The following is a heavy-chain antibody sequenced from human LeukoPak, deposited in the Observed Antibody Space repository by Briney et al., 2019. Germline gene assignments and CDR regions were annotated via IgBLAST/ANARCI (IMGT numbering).Heavy chain of an antibody. CDR1: GFTFSSYG. J-gene: IGHJ6*03. CDR2: IRYDGSNK. V-gene: IGHV3-30*02. CDR3: AKENIGSSWYLVRPDYYMDV. Sequence: GGSLRLSCAASGFTFSSYGMHWVRQAPGKGLEWVAFIRYDGSNKYYADSVKGRFTISRDNPKNTLYLQMNSLRAEDTAVYYCAKENIGSSWYLVRPDYYMDVWGKGTTVTVSS. D-gene: IGHD6-13*01.